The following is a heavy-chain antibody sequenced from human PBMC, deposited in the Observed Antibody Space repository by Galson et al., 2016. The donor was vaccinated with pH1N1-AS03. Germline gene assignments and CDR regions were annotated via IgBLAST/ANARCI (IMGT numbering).Heavy chain of an antibody. J-gene: IGHJ5*01. D-gene: IGHD2-2*01. V-gene: IGHV3-30*18. CDR1: GFTFSGYG. Sequence: SLRLSCAVSGFTFSGYGMHWVRQAPGKGLEWVAVISYDESHRYYADSVKGRFTVSRDNSKNTLYMQMNSLRTEDTAVYYCAKDAMSGGIVVLYNWFDSRGPGTLVTVSS. CDR3: AKDAMSGGIVVLYNWFDS. CDR2: ISYDESHR.